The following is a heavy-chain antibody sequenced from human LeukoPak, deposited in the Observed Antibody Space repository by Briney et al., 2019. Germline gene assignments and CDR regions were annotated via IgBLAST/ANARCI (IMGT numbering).Heavy chain of an antibody. CDR2: INHSGST. J-gene: IGHJ4*02. V-gene: IGHV4-34*01. Sequence: SETLSPTCAVYGGSFSGYYWSWIRQPPGKGLEWIGEINHSGSTNYNPSLKSRVTISVDTSKNQFSLKLSSVTAADTAVYYCARGLTFWSGYFGYWGQGTLVTVSS. CDR1: GGSFSGYY. CDR3: ARGLTFWSGYFGY. D-gene: IGHD3-3*01.